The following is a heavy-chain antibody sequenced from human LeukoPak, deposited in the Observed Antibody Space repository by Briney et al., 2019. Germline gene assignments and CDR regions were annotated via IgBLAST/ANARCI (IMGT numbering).Heavy chain of an antibody. D-gene: IGHD6-13*01. Sequence: ASVKVSCKASGGTFSSYAISWVRQAPEQGLEWMGGIIPIFGTANYAQKFQGRVTITADESTSTAYMELSSLRSEDTAVYYCARGSSRGYAFDIWGQGTMVTVSS. J-gene: IGHJ3*02. V-gene: IGHV1-69*13. CDR3: ARGSSRGYAFDI. CDR2: IIPIFGTA. CDR1: GGTFSSYA.